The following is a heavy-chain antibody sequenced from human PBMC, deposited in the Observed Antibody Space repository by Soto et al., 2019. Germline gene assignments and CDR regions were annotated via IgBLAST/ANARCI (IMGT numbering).Heavy chain of an antibody. D-gene: IGHD3-10*01. J-gene: IGHJ4*02. V-gene: IGHV3-30*18. Sequence: QVQLVESGGGVVQPGRSLRLACAASGFTFRSYGMHWVRQAPGKGLEWVAVISYDGSHKYDAASVKGRFTIFRDNSKNTLYLQMNSLRAEDTAVYYCAKDRGYGSGSYPDYWGQGTLVTVSS. CDR2: ISYDGSHK. CDR3: AKDRGYGSGSYPDY. CDR1: GFTFRSYG.